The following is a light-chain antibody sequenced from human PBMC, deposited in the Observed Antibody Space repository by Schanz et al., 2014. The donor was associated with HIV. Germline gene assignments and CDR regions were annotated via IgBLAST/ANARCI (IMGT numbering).Light chain of an antibody. CDR2: ATS. J-gene: IGKJ2*01. V-gene: IGKV3-11*01. Sequence: EIVLTQSPATLALSPGEGATLSCRASQSVSSYLAWYQQKPGQAPRLLIYATSFRATGVPDRFSGSGSGTEFTLTISSLQPDDFATYYCQQCVTYPYTFGQGTKLDIK. CDR3: QQCVTYPYT. CDR1: QSVSSY.